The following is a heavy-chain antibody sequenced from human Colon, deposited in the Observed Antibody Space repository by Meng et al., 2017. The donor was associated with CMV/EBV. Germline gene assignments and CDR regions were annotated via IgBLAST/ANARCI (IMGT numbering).Heavy chain of an antibody. Sequence: QVQLVQSGAEVKKAGASVKVSCKASGYSFASYDLNWVRLTDGQGLEWVAWMDPGSGNSTHAQRLQGRITLTRDTSTTTAYMELTNLRSEDTAVYFCARGNSWFVYWGQGTLVTVSS. J-gene: IGHJ4*02. CDR1: GYSFASYD. CDR2: MDPGSGNS. CDR3: ARGNSWFVY. D-gene: IGHD3-10*01. V-gene: IGHV1-8*01.